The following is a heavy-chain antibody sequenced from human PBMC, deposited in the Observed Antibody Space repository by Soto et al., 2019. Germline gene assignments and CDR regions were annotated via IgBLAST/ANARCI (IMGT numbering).Heavy chain of an antibody. D-gene: IGHD3-3*01. J-gene: IGHJ4*02. Sequence: SETLSLTCAVSGYSISSGYYWGWIRQPPGKGLEWIGSIYHSGSTYYNPSLKSRVTISVDTSKNQFSLKLSSVTAADTAVYYCARGGPHYAFWSGYWPYFDYWGQGTLVTVSS. CDR3: ARGGPHYAFWSGYWPYFDY. V-gene: IGHV4-38-2*01. CDR2: IYHSGST. CDR1: GYSISSGYY.